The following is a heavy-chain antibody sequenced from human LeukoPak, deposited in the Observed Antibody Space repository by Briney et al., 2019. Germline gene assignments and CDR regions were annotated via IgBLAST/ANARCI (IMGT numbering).Heavy chain of an antibody. V-gene: IGHV3-21*01. CDR1: RFTFSRYG. J-gene: IGHJ6*03. CDR3: ARGYSSSWHHYYYYMDV. D-gene: IGHD6-13*01. Sequence: GGSLRLSCAASRFTFSRYGMHWVRQAPGKGLEWVSSISSSSSYIYYADSVKGRFTISRDNAKNSLYLQMNSLRAEDTAVYYCARGYSSSWHHYYYYMDVWGKGTTVTVSS. CDR2: ISSSSSYI.